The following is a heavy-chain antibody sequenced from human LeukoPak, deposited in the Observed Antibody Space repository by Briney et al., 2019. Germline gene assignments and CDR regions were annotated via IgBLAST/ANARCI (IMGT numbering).Heavy chain of an antibody. J-gene: IGHJ4*02. CDR2: INWNGGST. CDR3: AKLKVVTAQSGAFDY. CDR1: GFTFDDYG. Sequence: PGGSLRLSCAASGFTFDDYGMSWVRQAPGKGLEWVSGINWNGGSTGYADSVKGRFTISRDNSKNTLYLQMNSLRAEDTAVYYCAKLKVVTAQSGAFDYWGQGTLVTVSS. V-gene: IGHV3-20*04. D-gene: IGHD2-21*02.